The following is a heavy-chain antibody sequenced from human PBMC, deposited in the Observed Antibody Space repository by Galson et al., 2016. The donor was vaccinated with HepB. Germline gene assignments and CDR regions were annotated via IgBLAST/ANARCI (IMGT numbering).Heavy chain of an antibody. D-gene: IGHD6-19*01. V-gene: IGHV3-23*01. CDR2: IRGSGTGT. CDR1: GFSISIYS. CDR3: AKMSLVGYNSGWVGSFDI. J-gene: IGHJ3*02. Sequence: SLRLSCAASGFSISIYSMNWVRQAPGKGLEWVSAIRGSGTGTSYTDSVKGRFTISRDNSKNTLYLQMNSLRAEDAAVYYCAKMSLVGYNSGWVGSFDIWGRGTMVTVSS.